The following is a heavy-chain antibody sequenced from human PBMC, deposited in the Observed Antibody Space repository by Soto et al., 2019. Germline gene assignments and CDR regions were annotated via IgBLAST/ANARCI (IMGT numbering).Heavy chain of an antibody. D-gene: IGHD2-15*01. CDR3: AKGGCSGGSCSYYYYYYMDV. J-gene: IGHJ6*03. Sequence: AGGSLRLSCAASGFTFSSYAMSWVRQAPGKGLEWVSAISGSGGSTYYADSVKGRFTISRDNSKNTLYLQMNSLRAEDTAVYYCAKGGCSGGSCSYYYYYYMDVWGKGTTVTVSS. CDR2: ISGSGGST. CDR1: GFTFSSYA. V-gene: IGHV3-23*01.